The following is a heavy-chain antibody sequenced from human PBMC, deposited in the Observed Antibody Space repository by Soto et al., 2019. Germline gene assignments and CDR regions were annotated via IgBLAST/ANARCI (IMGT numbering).Heavy chain of an antibody. D-gene: IGHD2-2*01. CDR3: AKDIIPYCSSTSCYFSYGMDV. CDR1: GFTFDDYA. Sequence: PGGSLRLSCAASGFTFDDYAMHWVRQAPGKGLEWVSLISWDGGSTYYADSVKGRFTISRDNSKNSLYLQMNSLRAEDTALYYCAKDIIPYCSSTSCYFSYGMDVWGQGTTVTAP. V-gene: IGHV3-43D*04. CDR2: ISWDGGST. J-gene: IGHJ6*02.